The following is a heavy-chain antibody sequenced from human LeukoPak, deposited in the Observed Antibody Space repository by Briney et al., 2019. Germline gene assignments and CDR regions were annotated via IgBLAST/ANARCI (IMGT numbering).Heavy chain of an antibody. D-gene: IGHD4-17*01. V-gene: IGHV1-2*02. CDR3: AREFLRGMDV. CDR2: INPNSGGT. Sequence: ASVKVSCKVSGCTLTEFSTNWVRQAPGKGLEWMGWINPNSGGTNYAQKFQGRVTMTRDTSISTAYMELSRLRSDDTAVYYCAREFLRGMDVWGQGTTVTVSS. J-gene: IGHJ6*02. CDR1: GCTLTEFS.